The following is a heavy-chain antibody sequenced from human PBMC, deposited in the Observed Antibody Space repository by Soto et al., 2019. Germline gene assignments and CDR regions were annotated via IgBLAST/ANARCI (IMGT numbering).Heavy chain of an antibody. J-gene: IGHJ4*02. D-gene: IGHD6-13*01. CDR1: GFTFSDFT. CDR2: ISSGGSFI. Sequence: EVQLVESGGGLVKPGGSLRLSCAASGFTFSDFTMNWVRQAPGKGLQWVSSISSGGSFISYADSVRGRFTISRDNAKNSLYLQVDSLRAEDTAVFFCARGSRRTFDYWGQGTLVTVCS. CDR3: ARGSRRTFDY. V-gene: IGHV3-21*01.